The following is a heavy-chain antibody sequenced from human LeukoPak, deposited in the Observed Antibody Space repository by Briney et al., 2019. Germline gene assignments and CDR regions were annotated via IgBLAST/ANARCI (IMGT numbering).Heavy chain of an antibody. CDR1: GFTLSSYA. CDR3: ARALLRHDAFDI. CDR2: KSSDGSNK. Sequence: GRSLRLSCAASGFTLSSYAVHWVRQAPGKGLEWVTFKSSDGSNKDYGDSVKGRFIISRDNSKNTLYLQMDSLRTEDTAVYYCARALLRHDAFDIWGQGTMVTVSS. J-gene: IGHJ3*02. V-gene: IGHV3-30-3*01.